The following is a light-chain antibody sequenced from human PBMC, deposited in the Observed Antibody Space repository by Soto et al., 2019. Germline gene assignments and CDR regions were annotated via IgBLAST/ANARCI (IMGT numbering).Light chain of an antibody. CDR3: QAWDSSTPGYV. Sequence: SYELTQPPSVSVSPGQTASITCSGDKLGDKYACWYQQKPGQSPVLVIYQDSKRPSGIPERFSGSNSGNTATLTISGTQAMDEADYYCQAWDSSTPGYVFGTGTNLTVL. CDR1: KLGDKY. CDR2: QDS. J-gene: IGLJ1*01. V-gene: IGLV3-1*01.